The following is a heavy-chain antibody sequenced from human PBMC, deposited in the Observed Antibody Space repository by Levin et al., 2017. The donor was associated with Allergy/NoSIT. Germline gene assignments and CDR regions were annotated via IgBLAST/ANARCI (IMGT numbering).Heavy chain of an antibody. D-gene: IGHD1-1*01. J-gene: IGHJ4*02. CDR1: GFSFNDYW. CDR2: INSDGSSA. V-gene: IGHV3-74*01. CDR3: VRDGHNWVHFDY. Sequence: GSLRLSCAVSGFSFNDYWMHWVRQVPGKGLVWVSRINSDGSSAVYADSVRGRFTISRDNAKNTLSLQMNSLRAEDTAVYFCVRDGHNWVHFDYWGQGTLVNVSS.